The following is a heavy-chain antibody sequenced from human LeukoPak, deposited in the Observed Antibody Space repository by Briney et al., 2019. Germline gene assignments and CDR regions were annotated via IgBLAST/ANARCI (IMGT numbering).Heavy chain of an antibody. V-gene: IGHV1-8*01. CDR3: ARGAGYSYGKQTNTDNWFDP. CDR1: GYTFTSYD. CDR2: MNPNSGNT. D-gene: IGHD5-18*01. J-gene: IGHJ5*01. Sequence: ASVKVSCKASGYTFTSYDINWVRQATGQGLEWMGWMNPNSGNTGYAQKFQGRVTMTRNTSINTAYMELSSLRSEDTAVYYCARGAGYSYGKQTNTDNWFDPWGKGTTVTISS.